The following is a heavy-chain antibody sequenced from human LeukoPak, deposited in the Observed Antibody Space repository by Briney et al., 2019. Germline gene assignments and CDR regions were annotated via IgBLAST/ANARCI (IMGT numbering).Heavy chain of an antibody. Sequence: GRSLRLSCAASGFTFDDYAMHWVRQAPGKGLEWVSGISWNSGSIGYADSVKGRFTISRDNAKNSLYLQMNSLRAEDTALYYCAKDTHYGGNSFDYWGQGTLVTVSS. J-gene: IGHJ4*02. V-gene: IGHV3-9*01. CDR3: AKDTHYGGNSFDY. D-gene: IGHD4-23*01. CDR2: ISWNSGSI. CDR1: GFTFDDYA.